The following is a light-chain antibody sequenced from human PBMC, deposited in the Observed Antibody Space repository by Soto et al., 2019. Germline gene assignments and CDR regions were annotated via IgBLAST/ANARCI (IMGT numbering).Light chain of an antibody. V-gene: IGKV3-20*01. Sequence: EIVLTQSPGTLSLSPGERATLSCRASQSVSNNYLAWYQQKPGQAPRLLIYGASSRATGIPDRFSGRGSGTDFTLTIISLQPDDFATYYCQHYNSYSEAFGQGTKV. CDR3: QHYNSYSEA. CDR2: GAS. CDR1: QSVSNNY. J-gene: IGKJ1*01.